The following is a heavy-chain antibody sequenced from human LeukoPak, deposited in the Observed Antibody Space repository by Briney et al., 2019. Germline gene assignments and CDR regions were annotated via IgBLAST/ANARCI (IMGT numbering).Heavy chain of an antibody. CDR1: GGSISSSSYY. D-gene: IGHD4-17*01. Sequence: SETLSLTCTVSGGSISSSSYYWGWIRQPPGKGLEWIGSIYYSGSTYYNPSLKGRVTISVDTSKNQFSLKLSSVTAADTAVYYCASGLRGDAFDIWGQGTMATVSS. V-gene: IGHV4-39*01. CDR2: IYYSGST. CDR3: ASGLRGDAFDI. J-gene: IGHJ3*02.